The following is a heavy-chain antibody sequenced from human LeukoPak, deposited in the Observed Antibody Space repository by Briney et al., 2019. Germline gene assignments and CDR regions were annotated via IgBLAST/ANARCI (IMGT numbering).Heavy chain of an antibody. CDR2: IYHSGST. CDR1: GDSISSDDYP. V-gene: IGHV4-30-2*02. CDR3: ARGRSRNDL. Sequence: PSETLSLTCAVPGDSISSDDYPWSWIRQPPGKGLEWIGYIYHSGSTYYNPSLKSRVTISVDRSKNQFSLKLSSVTAADTAVYYCARGRSRNDLWGRGTLVTVSS. J-gene: IGHJ2*01. D-gene: IGHD3-16*01.